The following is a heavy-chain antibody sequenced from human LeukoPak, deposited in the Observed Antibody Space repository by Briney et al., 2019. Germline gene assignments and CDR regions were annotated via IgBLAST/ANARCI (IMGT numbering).Heavy chain of an antibody. CDR2: INPNSGGT. V-gene: IGHV1-2*04. D-gene: IGHD6-13*01. CDR3: ARGGIAAAAYYFDY. Sequence: ASVKVSCKASGYTFTGYYMYWVRQAPGQGLEWMGWINPNSGGTNYAQKFQGWVTMTRDTSISTAYMELSRLRSDDTAVYYCARGGIAAAAYYFDYWGQGTLVTVSS. J-gene: IGHJ4*02. CDR1: GYTFTGYY.